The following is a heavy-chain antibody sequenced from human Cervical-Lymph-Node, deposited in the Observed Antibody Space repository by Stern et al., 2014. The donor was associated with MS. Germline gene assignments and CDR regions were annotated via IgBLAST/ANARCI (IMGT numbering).Heavy chain of an antibody. J-gene: IGHJ4*02. Sequence: QVNLRESGPALVKPTQTLTLTCTFSGFSLSTSGMRVSWIRQPPGKALEWLARLDLDDDKFYSTSLKTRLTISKDTSKNQVVLTMTNMDPVDTATYYCARIPTNGYFDYWGQGTLVTVSS. CDR3: ARIPTNGYFDY. CDR2: LDLDDDK. D-gene: IGHD2-8*01. V-gene: IGHV2-70*04. CDR1: GFSLSTSGMR.